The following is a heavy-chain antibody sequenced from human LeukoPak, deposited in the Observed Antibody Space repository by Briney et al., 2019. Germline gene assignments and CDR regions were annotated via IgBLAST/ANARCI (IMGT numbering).Heavy chain of an antibody. CDR3: ARDFIYGDSPGYYFDY. Sequence: GGSLRLSCAASGFTFSSYGMHWVRQAPAKGLEWVAFIWHDGSKKYYADSVKGRFTISRDNSKNTLYLQMNSLRGEDTAVYYCARDFIYGDSPGYYFDYWGQGTLVTVSS. J-gene: IGHJ4*02. V-gene: IGHV3-33*01. CDR2: IWHDGSKK. D-gene: IGHD4-17*01. CDR1: GFTFSSYG.